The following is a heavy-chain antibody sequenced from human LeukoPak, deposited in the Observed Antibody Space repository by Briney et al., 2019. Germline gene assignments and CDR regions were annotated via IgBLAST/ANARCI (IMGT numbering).Heavy chain of an antibody. CDR1: GGTFSSYA. Sequence: ASVKVSCKASGGTFSSYAISWVRQAPGQGLEGMGGIIPIFGTANYAQKFQGRVTITADESTSTAYMELSSLRSEGTAVYYCARGLRYFDWLGDYWGQGTLVTVSS. J-gene: IGHJ4*02. CDR3: ARGLRYFDWLGDY. V-gene: IGHV1-69*13. CDR2: IIPIFGTA. D-gene: IGHD3-9*01.